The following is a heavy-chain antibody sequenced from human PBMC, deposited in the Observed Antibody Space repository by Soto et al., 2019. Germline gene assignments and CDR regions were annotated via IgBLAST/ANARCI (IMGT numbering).Heavy chain of an antibody. CDR3: AREPSSIDY. CDR2: IYPGNSDR. V-gene: IGHV5-51*01. Sequence: GESLKISCKASGYSFTNYWIGWVRQMPGKGLDWMEMIYPGNSDRRYNPSFQGQVTISVDKSINTAYLQWSSLKASDTAMYYCAREPSSIDYWGQGTLVTVSS. J-gene: IGHJ4*02. D-gene: IGHD2-2*01. CDR1: GYSFTNYW.